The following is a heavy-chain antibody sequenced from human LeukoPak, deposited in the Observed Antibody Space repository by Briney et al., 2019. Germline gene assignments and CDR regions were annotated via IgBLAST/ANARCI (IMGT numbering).Heavy chain of an antibody. CDR3: ASTYSSGWYYFDY. V-gene: IGHV4-39*01. J-gene: IGHJ4*02. CDR2: IYYSGST. D-gene: IGHD6-19*01. Sequence: SETLSLTCTVSGGSISSSSYYWGWIRQPPGKGLEWIGSIYYSGSTYYNPSLKSRVTISVDTSKNQFSPKLSSVTAADTAVYYCASTYSSGWYYFDYWGQGTLVTASS. CDR1: GGSISSSSYY.